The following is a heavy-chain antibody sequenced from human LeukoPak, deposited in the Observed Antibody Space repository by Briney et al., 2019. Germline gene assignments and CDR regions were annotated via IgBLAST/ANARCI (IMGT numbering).Heavy chain of an antibody. V-gene: IGHV3-30*02. CDR1: GFTFSSYG. CDR2: IRYDGSNK. J-gene: IGHJ4*02. Sequence: GGSLRLSCAASGFTFSSYGMHWVRQAPGKGLEWVAFIRYDGSNKYYAGSVKGRFTISRDNSKNTLYLQMNSLRAEDTAVYYCAKDFIVVVPAVDYWGQGTLVTVSS. CDR3: AKDFIVVVPAVDY. D-gene: IGHD2-2*01.